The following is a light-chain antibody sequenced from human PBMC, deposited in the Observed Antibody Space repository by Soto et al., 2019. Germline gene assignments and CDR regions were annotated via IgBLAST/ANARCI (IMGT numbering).Light chain of an antibody. J-gene: IGKJ5*01. V-gene: IGKV1-33*01. CDR3: QQYDNLPIT. Sequence: EVTQSPSSLSASVGDRVTITCQASQDISNYLNWYQQKPGKDPKILIYDGANLETAVTSRFSGSGAGTDFTFTISSMQPEDIATDYCQQYDNLPITFGQGTRLEI. CDR1: QDISNY. CDR2: DGA.